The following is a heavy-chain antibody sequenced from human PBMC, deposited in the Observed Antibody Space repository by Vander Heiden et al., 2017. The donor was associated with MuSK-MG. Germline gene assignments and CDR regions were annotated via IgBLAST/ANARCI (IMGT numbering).Heavy chain of an antibody. J-gene: IGHJ4*02. V-gene: IGHV3-7*01. D-gene: IGHD6-19*01. CDR1: GFTFGSYW. CDR2: IKKDGTEK. CDR3: ARGLSSGNDY. Sequence: EVQLVESGGGLVQPGGSLRLSCVASGFTFGSYWVTWVRQAPGKGLEWVANIKKDGTEKYYADSVKGRFTISRDNAKNSLYLQMNSLRVEDTAVYDCARGLSSGNDYWGQGTLVTVSS.